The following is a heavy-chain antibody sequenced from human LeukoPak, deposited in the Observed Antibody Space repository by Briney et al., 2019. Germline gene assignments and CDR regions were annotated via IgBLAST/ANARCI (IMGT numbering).Heavy chain of an antibody. CDR2: ISGSGDNT. CDR1: GFTFSSYA. Sequence: GGSLRLSCAASGFTFSSYAMSWVRQAPGKGLEWVSGISGSGDNTYYADYVEGRFTISRDNSKNTLYVQVNSLGTEDTAAYYCAKGSYYDSSGSFYFDYWGQGTLVTVSS. D-gene: IGHD3-22*01. CDR3: AKGSYYDSSGSFYFDY. V-gene: IGHV3-23*01. J-gene: IGHJ4*02.